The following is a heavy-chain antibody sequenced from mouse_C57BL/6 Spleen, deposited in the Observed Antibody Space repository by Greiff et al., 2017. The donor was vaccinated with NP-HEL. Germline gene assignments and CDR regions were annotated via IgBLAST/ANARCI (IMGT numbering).Heavy chain of an antibody. Sequence: VQLQQPGTELVKPGASVKLSCKASGYTFTSYWMHWVKQRPGQGLEWIGNINPSNGGTNYNEKFKSKATLTVDKSSSTAYMQLSSLTSEDSAVYYCARLGSNYAYYYAMDYWGQGTSVTVSS. V-gene: IGHV1-53*01. CDR3: ARLGSNYAYYYAMDY. CDR1: GYTFTSYW. J-gene: IGHJ4*01. CDR2: INPSNGGT. D-gene: IGHD2-5*01.